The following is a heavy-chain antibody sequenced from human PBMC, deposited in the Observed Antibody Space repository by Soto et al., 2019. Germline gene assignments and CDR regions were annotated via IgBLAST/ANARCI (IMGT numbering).Heavy chain of an antibody. CDR3: ARLAYYYDSSGYYTNY. CDR1: GYSFTSYW. CDR2: IDPSDSYT. V-gene: IGHV5-10-1*01. Sequence: GESLKISCKGSGYSFTSYWISWVRQMPGKGLEWMGRIDPSDSYTNYSPSFQGHVTISADKSISTAYLQWSSLKASDTAMYYCARLAYYYDSSGYYTNYWGQGTLVTVSS. J-gene: IGHJ4*02. D-gene: IGHD3-22*01.